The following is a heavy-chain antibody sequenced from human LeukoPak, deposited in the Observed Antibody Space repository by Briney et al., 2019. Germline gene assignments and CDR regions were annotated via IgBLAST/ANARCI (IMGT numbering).Heavy chain of an antibody. D-gene: IGHD3-16*01. CDR1: GYTFTGYY. CDR3: ARVRVGEDLDY. Sequence: ASVKVSCKASGYTFTGYYMHWVRQAPGQGLEWMGWINPNSGGTNYAQKFQGRVTMTRDASISAAYMELSRPTSVDTAVYYCARVRVGEDLDYWGQGTLVTVSS. J-gene: IGHJ4*02. V-gene: IGHV1-2*02. CDR2: INPNSGGT.